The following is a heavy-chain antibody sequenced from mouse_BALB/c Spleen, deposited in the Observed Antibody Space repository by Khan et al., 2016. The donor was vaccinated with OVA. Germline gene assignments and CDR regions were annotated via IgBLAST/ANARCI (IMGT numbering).Heavy chain of an antibody. CDR1: GFTFTSYT. CDR3: VRDESYSKNTGWFAY. CDR2: INPSNGYT. D-gene: IGHD2-5*01. V-gene: IGHV1-4*01. J-gene: IGHJ3*01. Sequence: QVQLQQSGAELARPGASVKMSCKASGFTFTSYTIHWIKQRPGKGLEWIGYINPSNGYTNYNQKFKDKVTLSADKSSTTPYMQLSSLTTDDSAVYNCVRDESYSKNTGWFAYWGQGTVVTVSA.